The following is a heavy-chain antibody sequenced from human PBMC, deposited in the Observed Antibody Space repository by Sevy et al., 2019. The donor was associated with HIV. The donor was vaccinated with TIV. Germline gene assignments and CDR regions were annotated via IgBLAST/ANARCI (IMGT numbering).Heavy chain of an antibody. CDR1: GFTFSDYA. Sequence: GGSLRLSCATSGFTFSDYAMSWVRQAPGKGLEWVSDISGYGGSTYYADSVKGRFTISRDNSKNTVYLHMTSLRAEDTAIYYCARDHRDYYNFWSGYSTIVPDYYGMDVWGQGTTVTVSS. J-gene: IGHJ6*02. CDR3: ARDHRDYYNFWSGYSTIVPDYYGMDV. D-gene: IGHD3-3*01. V-gene: IGHV3-23*01. CDR2: ISGYGGST.